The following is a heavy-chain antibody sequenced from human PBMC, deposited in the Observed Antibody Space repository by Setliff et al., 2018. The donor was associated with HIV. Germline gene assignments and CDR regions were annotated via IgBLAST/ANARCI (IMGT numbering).Heavy chain of an antibody. D-gene: IGHD5-12*01. CDR1: GGSIRGYY. V-gene: IGHV4-34*04. CDR2: INTVGRND. CDR3: ARVGLRFKYTFDY. Sequence: SETLSLTCAVYGGSIRGYYWSWIRQPPGKGLEWIGEINTVGRNDNYNPSLNNRAAIVLDKSKNQISLWMHSLTAADTAVYYCARVGLRFKYTFDYWGQGMLVTVSS. J-gene: IGHJ4*02.